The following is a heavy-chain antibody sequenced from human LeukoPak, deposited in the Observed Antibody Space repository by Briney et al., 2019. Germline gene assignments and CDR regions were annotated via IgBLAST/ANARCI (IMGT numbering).Heavy chain of an antibody. J-gene: IGHJ6*02. CDR2: ISHSGST. CDR1: GGSFSGYY. V-gene: IGHV4-34*01. Sequence: NPSETLSLTCAVYGGSFSGYYWSWIRQPPGKGLEWIGEISHSGSTNYNPSLKSRVTISVDTSRNQFSLKLSSVTAADTAVYYCARLPPDARYQRQHYYYYGMDVWGQGTTVTVSS. CDR3: ARLPPDARYQRQHYYYYGMDV. D-gene: IGHD2-2*01.